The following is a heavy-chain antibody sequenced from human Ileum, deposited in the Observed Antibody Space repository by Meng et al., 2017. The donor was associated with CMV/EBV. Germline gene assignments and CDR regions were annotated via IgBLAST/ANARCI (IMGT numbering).Heavy chain of an antibody. CDR1: GFTFGDYA. CDR2: IYTSNSGT. CDR3: ARDYGDYEKFYYYGMDV. Sequence: GESLKISCAASGFTFGDYAMGWVRQAPGKGLEWVSVIYTSNSGTRYADSVKGRFTISRDNAKNSLYLQMNSLGAEDTAVYYCARDYGDYEKFYYYGMDVWGQGTTVTGSS. J-gene: IGHJ6*02. D-gene: IGHD4-17*01. V-gene: IGHV3-23*03.